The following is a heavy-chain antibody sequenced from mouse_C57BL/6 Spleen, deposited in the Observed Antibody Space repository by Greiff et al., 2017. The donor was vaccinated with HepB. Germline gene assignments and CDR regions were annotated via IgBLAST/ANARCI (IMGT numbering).Heavy chain of an antibody. Sequence: QVQLKHPGAELVRPGSSVKLSCKASGYTFTSYWMHWVKQRPIQGLEWIGNIDPSDSETHYNQKFKDKATLTVDKSSSTAYMQLSSLTSEDSAVYYCARGAYYTYIYAMDYWGQGTSVTVSS. D-gene: IGHD2-12*01. CDR1: GYTFTSYW. CDR3: ARGAYYTYIYAMDY. CDR2: IDPSDSET. V-gene: IGHV1-52*01. J-gene: IGHJ4*01.